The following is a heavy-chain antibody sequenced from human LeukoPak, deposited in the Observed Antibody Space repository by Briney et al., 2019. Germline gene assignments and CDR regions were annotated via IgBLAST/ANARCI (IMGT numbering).Heavy chain of an antibody. CDR1: GYSISSGYY. J-gene: IGHJ1*01. D-gene: IGHD1-1*01. CDR3: ARDGKNGRYFQN. V-gene: IGHV4-38-2*02. Sequence: SETLSLTCTVSGYSISSGYYWGWIRQPPGKGLEWIGIIYHSGSTYYNPSLKSRVTISVDPSKNQLSPKLSSVTAADTAVYYWARDGKNGRYFQNWGQGTLVTVSS. CDR2: IYHSGST.